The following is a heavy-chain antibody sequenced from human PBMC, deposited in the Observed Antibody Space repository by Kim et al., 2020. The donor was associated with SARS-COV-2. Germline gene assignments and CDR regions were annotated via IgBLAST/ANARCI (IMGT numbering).Heavy chain of an antibody. CDR3: ARGGDGYDLYFDY. CDR2: IIPIFGTA. V-gene: IGHV1-69*13. Sequence: SVKVSCKASGGTFSSYAISWVRQAPGQGLEWMGGIIPIFGTANYAQKFQGRVTITADESTSTAYMELSSLRSEDTAVYYCARGGDGYDLYFDYWGQGTLVTVSS. J-gene: IGHJ4*02. CDR1: GGTFSSYA. D-gene: IGHD5-12*01.